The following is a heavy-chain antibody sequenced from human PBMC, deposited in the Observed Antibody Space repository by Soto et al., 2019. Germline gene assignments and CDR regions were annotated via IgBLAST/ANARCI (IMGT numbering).Heavy chain of an antibody. D-gene: IGHD5-12*01. CDR1: GFTLSSTS. CDR3: ARVSGYDSY. CDR2: ISSSSSTI. V-gene: IGHV3-48*01. J-gene: IGHJ4*02. Sequence: GGSLRLSCAASGFTLSSTSMNWVRQAPGKGLEWVSYISSSSSTIYYADSVKGRFTISRGNAKNSLYLQMNSLRAEDTAVYYCARVSGYDSYWGQGTLVTVSS.